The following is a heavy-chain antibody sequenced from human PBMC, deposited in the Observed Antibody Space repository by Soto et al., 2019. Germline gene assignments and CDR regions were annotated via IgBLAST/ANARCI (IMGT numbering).Heavy chain of an antibody. CDR3: ARGKPGSSWWFDF. D-gene: IGHD6-13*01. V-gene: IGHV4-4*02. CDR2: IYHTGST. J-gene: IGHJ4*02. Sequence: QVQLQESGPGLVKPSGTLSLTCAVSGGSVSSFNWWSWVRQPPGKGLEWIGEIYHTGSTNYNPSLKKRVTISVDKSKNQFSLKLSSVTAADTAVYYCARGKPGSSWWFDFRGQGTLVTVSS. CDR1: GGSVSSFNW.